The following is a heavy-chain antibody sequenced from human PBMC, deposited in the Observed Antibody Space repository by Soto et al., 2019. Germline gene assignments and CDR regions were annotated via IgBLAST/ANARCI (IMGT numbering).Heavy chain of an antibody. CDR1: GGSISSGGYY. V-gene: IGHV4-31*03. CDR2: IYYSGST. J-gene: IGHJ4*02. CDR3: STTDIVVVTAITFDY. D-gene: IGHD2-21*02. Sequence: QVQLQESGPGLVKPSQTLSLTCTVSGGSISSGGYYWSWIRQHPGKGLEWIGYIYYSGSTYYNPSLNSRVTISVETSKNHSSQTLSSVTAADTAVEYCSTTDIVVVTAITFDYWGQGTLVTVSS.